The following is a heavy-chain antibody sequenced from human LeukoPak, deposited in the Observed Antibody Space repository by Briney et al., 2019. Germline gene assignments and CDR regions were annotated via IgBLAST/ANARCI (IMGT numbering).Heavy chain of an antibody. Sequence: PSETLSFTCAVYGGSFSGYYWSWIRQPPGKGLEWIGEINHSGSTNYNPSLKSRVTISVDTSKNQFSLKLSSVTAADTAVYYCASNRVVVVPAALYYYGMDVWGQGTTVTVSS. J-gene: IGHJ6*02. CDR3: ASNRVVVVPAALYYYGMDV. D-gene: IGHD2-2*01. CDR2: INHSGST. V-gene: IGHV4-34*01. CDR1: GGSFSGYY.